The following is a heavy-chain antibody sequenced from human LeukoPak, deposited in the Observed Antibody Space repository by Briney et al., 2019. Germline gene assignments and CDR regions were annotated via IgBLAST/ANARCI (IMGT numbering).Heavy chain of an antibody. CDR1: GGTFSSYA. J-gene: IGHJ3*02. CDR3: ARGLTTVTTGYHAFDI. CDR2: ISAYNGNT. D-gene: IGHD4-17*01. V-gene: IGHV1-18*01. Sequence: GASVKVSCKASGGTFSSYAISWVRQAPGQGLEWMGWISAYNGNTNYAQNLQGRVIMTTDTSTSTAYMELRSLRSDDTAVYYCARGLTTVTTGYHAFDIWGQGTMVTVSS.